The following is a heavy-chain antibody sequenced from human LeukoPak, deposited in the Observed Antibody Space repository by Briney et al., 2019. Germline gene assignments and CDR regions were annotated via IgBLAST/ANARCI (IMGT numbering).Heavy chain of an antibody. CDR3: TKGPYSEYLLGRFDP. J-gene: IGHJ5*02. V-gene: IGHV3-23*01. CDR2: ISGSGTIT. D-gene: IGHD3-3*01. CDR1: GFTFSSYA. Sequence: PGGSLRLSCAASGFTFSSYAMYWVRQAPGRGLEWVSGISGSGTITYYADSVKGRFTISRDNSKNTLFVQMDNLRVEDTAVYYCTKGPYSEYLLGRFDPWGQGTLVTVSS.